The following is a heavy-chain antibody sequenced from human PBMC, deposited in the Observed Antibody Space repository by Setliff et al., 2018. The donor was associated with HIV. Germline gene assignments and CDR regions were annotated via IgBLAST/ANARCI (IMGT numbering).Heavy chain of an antibody. Sequence: GGSLRLSCAASGFTSSSFSMYWVRQAPGKGLVWVSRVNSDGRSTNYADSVKGRFTMSRDNAKNSLYLQMSSLRADDTAVYFCARVRETSGGYWGNFYYYMDVWGKGTTVTVSS. CDR2: VNSDGRST. CDR1: GFTSSSFS. J-gene: IGHJ6*03. V-gene: IGHV3-74*01. CDR3: ARVRETSGGYWGNFYYYMDV. D-gene: IGHD2-21*02.